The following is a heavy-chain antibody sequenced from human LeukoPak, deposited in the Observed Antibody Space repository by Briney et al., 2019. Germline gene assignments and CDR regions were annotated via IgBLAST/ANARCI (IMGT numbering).Heavy chain of an antibody. D-gene: IGHD3-22*01. V-gene: IGHV3-9*01. Sequence: GGSLRLSCAASGFTFDDYAMHWVRQAPGKGLEWVSGISWNSGSIGYADSVKGRFTISRDNAKNSLYLQMNSLRAEDTALYYCAKRSNYYHSSGFGGYYFDYWGQGTLVTVSS. CDR1: GFTFDDYA. J-gene: IGHJ4*02. CDR2: ISWNSGSI. CDR3: AKRSNYYHSSGFGGYYFDY.